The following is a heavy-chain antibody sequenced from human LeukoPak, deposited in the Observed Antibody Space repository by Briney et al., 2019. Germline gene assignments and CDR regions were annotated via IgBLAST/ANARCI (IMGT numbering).Heavy chain of an antibody. CDR1: GGTFSSYA. V-gene: IGHV1-69*13. CDR3: ARRAPPSGMDV. Sequence: ASVKVSCKASGGTFSSYAISWVRQAPGQGLEWMEGIIRIFGTANYAQKFQGRVTITADESTSTAYMELSSLRPEDTAVYYCARRAPPSGMDVWGQGTTVTVSS. CDR2: IIRIFGTA. J-gene: IGHJ6*02.